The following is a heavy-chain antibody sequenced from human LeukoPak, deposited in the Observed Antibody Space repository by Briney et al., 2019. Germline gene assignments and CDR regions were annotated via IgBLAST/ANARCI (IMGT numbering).Heavy chain of an antibody. D-gene: IGHD6-13*01. Sequence: ASVKVSCKSSGGIFSSYAISWVRQAPGQGLEWMGGIIPIFGTANYAQKFQGRVTITADESTSTAYMELSSLRSEDTAVYYCARVQQLVWFDPWGQGTLVTVSS. J-gene: IGHJ5*02. CDR3: ARVQQLVWFDP. CDR1: GGIFSSYA. V-gene: IGHV1-69*01. CDR2: IIPIFGTA.